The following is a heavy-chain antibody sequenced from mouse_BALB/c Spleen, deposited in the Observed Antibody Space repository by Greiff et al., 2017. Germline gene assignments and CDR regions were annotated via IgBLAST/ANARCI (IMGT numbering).Heavy chain of an antibody. CDR2: IDTSDSYT. D-gene: IGHD2-14*01. Sequence: QVQLQQPGAELVMPGASVNISCKASGYTFTDYWMHLLKHRPGQGLEWIGAIDTSDSYTSYNQKFKGKATLTVDESSSTAYMQLSSLTSEDSAVYYCAREGYDGAYWGQGTLVTVSA. J-gene: IGHJ3*01. CDR1: GYTFTDYW. V-gene: IGHV1-69*01. CDR3: AREGYDGAY.